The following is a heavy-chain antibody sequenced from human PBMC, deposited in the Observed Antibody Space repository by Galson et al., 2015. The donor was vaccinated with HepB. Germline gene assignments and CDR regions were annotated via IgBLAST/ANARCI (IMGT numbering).Heavy chain of an antibody. CDR3: ARTRGAAAGIFDY. D-gene: IGHD6-13*01. V-gene: IGHV3-74*01. CDR2: INSDGSYT. J-gene: IGHJ4*02. Sequence: SLRLSCAASGFTFSWYWMHWVRQVPGKGLVWVARINSDGSYTTYADSVKGRFTISRDNAKNTLYLQMNSPRAEDTALYHCARTRGAAAGIFDYWGQGPLVTVSS. CDR1: GFTFSWYW.